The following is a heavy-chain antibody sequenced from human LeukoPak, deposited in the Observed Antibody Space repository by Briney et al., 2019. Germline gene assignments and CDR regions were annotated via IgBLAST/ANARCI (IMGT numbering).Heavy chain of an antibody. D-gene: IGHD4-11*01. CDR1: GYSSINYW. J-gene: IGHJ4*02. Sequence: GESLKISCKGSGYSSINYWIAWVRHMPGEGLEWMGIIYPGDSTPRYSPSIQGQVTFSADKSINTAYLQWSSLKASDNAMYYCARHEDGGTYTYWGQGTLVTVSS. V-gene: IGHV5-51*01. CDR2: IYPGDSTP. CDR3: ARHEDGGTYTY.